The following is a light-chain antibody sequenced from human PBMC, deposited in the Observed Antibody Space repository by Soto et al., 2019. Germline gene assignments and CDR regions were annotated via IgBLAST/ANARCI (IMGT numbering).Light chain of an antibody. Sequence: IVLTHSPGTLSFSRGEIATLSFRASQSVSSRSLAWYQQKPGQAPRLLISDASNRAADIPDRFSGSGSGTDFTLTISSLQSEDFALYYCQQYNDWPLTFGHGTKVDIK. J-gene: IGKJ1*01. CDR1: QSVSSRS. CDR3: QQYNDWPLT. CDR2: DAS. V-gene: IGKV3-20*01.